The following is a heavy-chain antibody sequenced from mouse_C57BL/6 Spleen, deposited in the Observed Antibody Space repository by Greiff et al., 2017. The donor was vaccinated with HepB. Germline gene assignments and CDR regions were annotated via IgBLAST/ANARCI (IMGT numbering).Heavy chain of an antibody. J-gene: IGHJ3*01. CDR2: IYPGNSDT. CDR1: GYTFTSYW. Sequence: VQLQQSGTVLARPGASVKMSCKTSGYTFTSYWMHWVKQRPGQGLEWIGAIYPGNSDTSYNQKFKGKAKLTAVTSASTAYMELSSLTNEDSAVYYCTRDGITTEKAWFAYWGQGTLVTVSA. CDR3: TRDGITTEKAWFAY. V-gene: IGHV1-5*01. D-gene: IGHD2-4*01.